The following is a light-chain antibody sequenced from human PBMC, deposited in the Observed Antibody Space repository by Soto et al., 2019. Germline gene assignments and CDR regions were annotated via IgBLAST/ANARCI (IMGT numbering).Light chain of an antibody. CDR3: SSYTSSSTPRV. CDR2: DVS. Sequence: QSALTQPASVSGSPGQSITISCTGTSSDVGVYNYVSWYQQHPGKAPKLMIYDVSNRPSGVSNRFSGSKSGNTASLTISGLQAEDEADYYCSSYTSSSTPRVFGGGTKLTVL. V-gene: IGLV2-14*01. CDR1: SSDVGVYNY. J-gene: IGLJ2*01.